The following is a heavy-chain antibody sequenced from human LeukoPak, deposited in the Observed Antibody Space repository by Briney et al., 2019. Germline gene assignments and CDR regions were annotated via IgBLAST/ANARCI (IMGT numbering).Heavy chain of an antibody. V-gene: IGHV4-59*08. CDR2: ISYSGST. D-gene: IGHD5-18*01. CDR3: ARHDHGYSSGRFDY. J-gene: IGHJ4*02. CDR1: GGSINTYY. Sequence: SETLSLTCTVSGGSINTYYWSWLRQPPGKGLEWIGFISYSGSTDYNPSLKGRVTMSVDMSKNQFSLRLSSVTAADTAIYYCARHDHGYSSGRFDYWGQGTLVTVSS.